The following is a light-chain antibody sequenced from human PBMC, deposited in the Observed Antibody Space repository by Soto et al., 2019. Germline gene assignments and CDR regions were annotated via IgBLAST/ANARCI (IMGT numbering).Light chain of an antibody. CDR1: SSDVGGYNY. J-gene: IGLJ2*01. CDR3: SSYTSSSTIVV. V-gene: IGLV2-14*01. CDR2: DVR. Sequence: SALTQPASVSGSPGQSITISCTGTSSDVGGYNYVSWYQQHPGKAPKLMIYDVRNRPSGVSNRFSGSKSGNTASLTISGLQAEDEADYYCSSYTSSSTIVVFGGGTKLTVL.